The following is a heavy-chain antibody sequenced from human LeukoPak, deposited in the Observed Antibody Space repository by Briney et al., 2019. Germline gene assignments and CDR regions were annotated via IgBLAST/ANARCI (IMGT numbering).Heavy chain of an antibody. CDR2: ISAYNGNT. CDR3: ARDRMTLRYYYYYMDV. V-gene: IGHV1-18*01. J-gene: IGHJ6*03. Sequence: ASVKVSCKASGYIFSSYGIHWVRQAPGQGLEWMGWISAYNGNTNYAQKLQGRVTMTTDTSTSTAYMELRSLRSDDTAVYYCARDRMTLRYYYYYMDVWGKGTTVTVSS. D-gene: IGHD5-12*01. CDR1: GYIFSSYG.